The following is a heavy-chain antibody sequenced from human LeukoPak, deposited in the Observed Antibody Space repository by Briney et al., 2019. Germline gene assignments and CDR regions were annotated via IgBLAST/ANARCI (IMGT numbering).Heavy chain of an antibody. J-gene: IGHJ3*02. V-gene: IGHV3-23*01. Sequence: PGGSLRLSRAASGFTFSNFAMSWVRQAPGKGLERVSAISSSGGSTYYADSVKGRFTTSRDNTLYLQMNSLRVEDTGVYFCAKTTQESALMLDGFDIWGQGTVVAVSS. CDR1: GFTFSNFA. D-gene: IGHD5-24*01. CDR2: ISSSGGST. CDR3: AKTTQESALMLDGFDI.